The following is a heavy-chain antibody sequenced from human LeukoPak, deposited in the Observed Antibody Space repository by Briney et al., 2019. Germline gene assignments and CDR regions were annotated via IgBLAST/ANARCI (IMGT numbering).Heavy chain of an antibody. J-gene: IGHJ6*03. CDR1: GFTLSSYT. CDR2: ITSSSSYI. CDR3: ARDQVVVIGRNYYYYMDV. V-gene: IGHV3-21*01. Sequence: GGSLRLSCAASGFTLSSYTMNWVRQAPGKGLEWVSSITSSSSYIYYADSVKGRFTISRDNAKKSLYLQMNSLRAEDTAVYYCARDQVVVIGRNYYYYMDVWGKGTTVTVSS. D-gene: IGHD3-22*01.